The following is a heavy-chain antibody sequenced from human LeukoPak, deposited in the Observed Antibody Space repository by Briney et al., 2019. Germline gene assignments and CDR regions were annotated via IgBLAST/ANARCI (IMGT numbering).Heavy chain of an antibody. CDR2: MNPNSGNT. V-gene: IGHV1-8*01. CDR3: ARLDYDFWSGYITPDY. Sequence: ASVKVSCKASGYTFTSYDINWVRQATGQGLEWMGWMNPNSGNTGYAQKFQGRVTMTRNTSISTAYMELSSLRSEDTAVYYCARLDYDFWSGYITPDYWGQGTLATVSS. CDR1: GYTFTSYD. J-gene: IGHJ4*02. D-gene: IGHD3-3*01.